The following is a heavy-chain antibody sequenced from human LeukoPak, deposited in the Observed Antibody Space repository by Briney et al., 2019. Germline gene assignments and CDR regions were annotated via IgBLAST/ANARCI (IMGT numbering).Heavy chain of an antibody. CDR3: VRGGTYWTVS. J-gene: IGHJ5*01. Sequence: GGSLRLSCAASGFVFSASYMSWVRKAPGKGLEWVATIKPDGSEKYHVDSVSGRFTISRDNTNDSLFLQMHSLRVDDTAVYYCVRGGTYWTVSWGQGTLVNVS. CDR2: IKPDGSEK. V-gene: IGHV3-7*01. CDR1: GFVFSASY.